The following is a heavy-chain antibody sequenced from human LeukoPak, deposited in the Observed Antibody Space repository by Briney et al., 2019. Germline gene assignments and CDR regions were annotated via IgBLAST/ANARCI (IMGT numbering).Heavy chain of an antibody. V-gene: IGHV4-38-2*01. Sequence: PSETLSLTCAVSGYSISSGYYWGWIRQPPGKGLEWIGNIYHSGSTYYNPSLKGRVTISVDTSKNQFSLKLTSVTAADTAVYYCAKAQDTMVPGSIFAHYYRGPGTLGTVSS. CDR2: IYHSGST. J-gene: IGHJ4*03. D-gene: IGHD3-10*01. CDR1: GYSISSGYY. CDR3: AKAQDTMVPGSIFAHYY.